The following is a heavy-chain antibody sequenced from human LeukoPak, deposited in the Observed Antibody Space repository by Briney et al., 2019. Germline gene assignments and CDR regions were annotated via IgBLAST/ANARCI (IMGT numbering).Heavy chain of an antibody. CDR1: GGSFSGYY. CDR2: INHSGST. D-gene: IGHD2-2*01. CDR3: ARGRAVRPYDY. J-gene: IGHJ4*02. V-gene: IGHV4-34*01. Sequence: SETLSLTCAVYGGSFSGYYWSWIRQPPGRGLEWIGEINHSGSTNYNPSLKSRVTISVDTSKNQFSLKLSSVTAADTAVYYCARGRAVRPYDYRGQGTLVTVSS.